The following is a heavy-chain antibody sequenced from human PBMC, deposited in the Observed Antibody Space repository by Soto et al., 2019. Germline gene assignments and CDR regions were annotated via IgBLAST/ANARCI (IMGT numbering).Heavy chain of an antibody. CDR2: IIPIFGTA. V-gene: IGHV1-69*13. J-gene: IGHJ6*02. CDR3: ATNSGRGSGSYEFYYYYGMDV. CDR1: GGTFSSYA. D-gene: IGHD3-10*01. Sequence: VASVKVSCKASGGTFSSYAISWVRQAPGQGLEWMGGIIPIFGTANYAQKFQGRVTITADESTSTAYMELSSLRSEDTAVYYCATNSGRGSGSYEFYYYYGMDVWGQGTTVTVSS.